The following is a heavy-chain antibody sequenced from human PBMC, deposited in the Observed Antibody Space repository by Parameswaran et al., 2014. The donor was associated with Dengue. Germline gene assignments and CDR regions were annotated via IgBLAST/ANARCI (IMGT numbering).Heavy chain of an antibody. J-gene: IGHJ4*02. D-gene: IGHD3-3*01. CDR1: GLTVSSNY. CDR2: IYSGGST. V-gene: IGHV3-53*01. Sequence: GSLRLSCAASGLTVSSNYINWVRQAPGKGLEWVSVIYSGGSTYYADSVMGRFTISRDNSKNTLYLQMNSLRAEDTAVYYCARADFWSGYYTGPFDYWGQGTLVTVSS. CDR3: ARADFWSGYYTGPFDY.